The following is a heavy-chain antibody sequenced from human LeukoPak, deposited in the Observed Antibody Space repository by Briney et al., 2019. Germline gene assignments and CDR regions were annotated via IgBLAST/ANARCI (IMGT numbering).Heavy chain of an antibody. CDR2: IKQDGSEK. V-gene: IGHV3-7*01. CDR3: ARVGYCSSTSCYHRDDRTYYFDY. CDR1: GFTFSSYW. D-gene: IGHD2-2*01. Sequence: PGGSLRLSCAASGFTFSSYWMSWVRQAPGKGLEWVANIKQDGSEKYYVDSVKGRFTISRDNAKNSLYLQMNSLRAEDTAVYYCARVGYCSSTSCYHRDDRTYYFDYWGQGTLVTVSS. J-gene: IGHJ4*02.